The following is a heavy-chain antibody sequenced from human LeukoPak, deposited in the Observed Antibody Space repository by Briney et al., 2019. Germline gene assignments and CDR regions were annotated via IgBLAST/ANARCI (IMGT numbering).Heavy chain of an antibody. CDR1: GFTFDDYA. CDR2: ISWNSGSI. CDR3: AKATGYSSSNDAFDI. Sequence: PGRSLRLSCAASGFTFDDYAMHWVRQAPGKGLEWVSGISWNSGSIGYADSVKGRFTISRDNAKNSLYLQMNSLRAEDMALYYCAKATGYSSSNDAFDIWGQGTMVTVSS. D-gene: IGHD6-13*01. V-gene: IGHV3-9*03. J-gene: IGHJ3*02.